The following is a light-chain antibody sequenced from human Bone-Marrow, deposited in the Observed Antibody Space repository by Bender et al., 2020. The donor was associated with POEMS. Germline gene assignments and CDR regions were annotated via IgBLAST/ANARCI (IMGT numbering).Light chain of an antibody. J-gene: IGLJ2*01. CDR1: SSNIGNNY. CDR3: GTWDSSLSAGV. CDR2: ENN. Sequence: QSVLTQPPSVSGTPGQRVTISCSGSSSNIGNNYVSWYQHLPGTAPKLLIYENNKRPSGIPDRFSGSKSGTSATLGITGLQTGDEADYYCGTWDSSLSAGVFGGGTKVTVL. V-gene: IGLV1-51*02.